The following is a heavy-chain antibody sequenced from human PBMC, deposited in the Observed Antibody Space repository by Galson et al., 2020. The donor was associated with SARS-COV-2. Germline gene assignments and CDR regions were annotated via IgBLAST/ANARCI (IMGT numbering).Heavy chain of an antibody. V-gene: IGHV4-4*02. CDR3: ARVSYTSSSGSLLDS. D-gene: IGHD6-6*01. CDR1: GVSITTSNW. CDR2: IHHSGST. J-gene: IGHJ4*02. Sequence: SQTLSLTCAVSGVSITTSNWWTWVRQPPGMGLEWIGEIHHSGSTRYNPSLKGRVTISVDKSKNQFSLNLSSVTAADTALYYCARVSYTSSSGSLLDSCGQGALVTVSS.